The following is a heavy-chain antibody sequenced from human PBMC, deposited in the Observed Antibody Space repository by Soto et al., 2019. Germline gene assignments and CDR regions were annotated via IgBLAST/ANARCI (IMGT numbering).Heavy chain of an antibody. Sequence: PSETLSLTCPVSGGSISSSSHYWGWIRQPPGKGLEWIGSIYYSGSTYYNPSLKSRVTISVDTSKNQFSLKLSSVTAADTAVYYCASQASPYYYYGMDVWGQGTTVTVSS. CDR3: ASQASPYYYYGMDV. J-gene: IGHJ6*02. V-gene: IGHV4-39*01. CDR1: GGSISSSSHY. CDR2: IYYSGST.